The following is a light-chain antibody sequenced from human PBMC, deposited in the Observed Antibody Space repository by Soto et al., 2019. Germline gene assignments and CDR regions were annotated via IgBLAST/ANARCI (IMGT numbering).Light chain of an antibody. J-gene: IGKJ2*01. Sequence: ETVLTQSRATLSVSPGERASFSCRASQSVTTNLAWYQQKPGQVPRLLIYGASTRATGIPARFSGSGSGTELTLSISSLQSDDFAIYHCQQYHSWPHTFGQGTKLEIK. CDR1: QSVTTN. V-gene: IGKV3-15*01. CDR3: QQYHSWPHT. CDR2: GAS.